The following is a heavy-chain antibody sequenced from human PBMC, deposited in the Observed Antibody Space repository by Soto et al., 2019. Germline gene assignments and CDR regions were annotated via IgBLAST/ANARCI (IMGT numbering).Heavy chain of an antibody. CDR1: GFTFSSYA. Sequence: EVQLLESGGGWVQPGGSRRLSRAASGFTFSSYAMSWVRQAPGQGLEWLSAISGSGGSTYYADPVKGRFTISSDNSQNTLYLKVNSLRAEDTALYSCSKEFMVRGVPPRRVVMDVWGQVTTVTVSS. D-gene: IGHD3-10*01. CDR2: ISGSGGST. J-gene: IGHJ6*02. CDR3: SKEFMVRGVPPRRVVMDV. V-gene: IGHV3-23*01.